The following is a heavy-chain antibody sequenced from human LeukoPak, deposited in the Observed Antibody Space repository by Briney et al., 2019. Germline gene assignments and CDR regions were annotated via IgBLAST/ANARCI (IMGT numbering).Heavy chain of an antibody. CDR2: INPSGGST. Sequence: ASVKVSCKASGYTFTGYYMHWVRQAPGQGLEWMGIINPSGGSTSYAQKFQGRVTMTRDTSTSTVYMELSSLRSEDAAVYYCARVWGSGYLDYWGQGTLVTVSS. J-gene: IGHJ4*02. D-gene: IGHD3-22*01. CDR3: ARVWGSGYLDY. V-gene: IGHV1-46*01. CDR1: GYTFTGYY.